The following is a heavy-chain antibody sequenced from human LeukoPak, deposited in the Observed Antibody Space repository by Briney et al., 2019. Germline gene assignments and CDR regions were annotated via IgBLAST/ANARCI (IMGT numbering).Heavy chain of an antibody. D-gene: IGHD6-13*01. CDR1: GGSFSGYY. CDR3: ARGGFSYSSSWGWFDP. CDR2: INHSGST. Sequence: SETLSLTCAVYGGSFSGYYWSWIRQPPGKGLEGIGEINHSGSTNYNPSLKSRVTISVDTSRNQFSLKLSSVTAADTAVYYCARGGFSYSSSWGWFDPWGQGTLVTVSS. V-gene: IGHV4-34*01. J-gene: IGHJ5*02.